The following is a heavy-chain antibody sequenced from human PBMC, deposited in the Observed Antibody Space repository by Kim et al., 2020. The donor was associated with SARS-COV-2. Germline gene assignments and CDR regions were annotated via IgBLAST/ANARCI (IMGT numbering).Heavy chain of an antibody. Sequence: ANYTQKFKGRVTITADESTSTAYRELSSLRSEDTAVYYCARDREALMDVWGQGTTVTVSS. V-gene: IGHV1-69*01. CDR3: ARDREALMDV. D-gene: IGHD1-26*01. CDR2: A. J-gene: IGHJ6*02.